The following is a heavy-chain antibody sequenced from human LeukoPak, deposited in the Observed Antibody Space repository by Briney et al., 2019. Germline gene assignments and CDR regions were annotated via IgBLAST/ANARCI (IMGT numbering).Heavy chain of an antibody. D-gene: IGHD1-1*01. CDR2: ISYDGSNK. CDR1: GFTFSSYG. J-gene: IGHJ3*02. CDR3: AKEAWIYAFDI. V-gene: IGHV3-30*18. Sequence: GRSLRLSCAASGFTFSSYGMHWVRQAPGKGLEWVAVISYDGSNKYYADSVKGRFTISRDNSKNTLYLQMNSLRGEDTAVYYCAKEAWIYAFDIWGQGTMVTVSS.